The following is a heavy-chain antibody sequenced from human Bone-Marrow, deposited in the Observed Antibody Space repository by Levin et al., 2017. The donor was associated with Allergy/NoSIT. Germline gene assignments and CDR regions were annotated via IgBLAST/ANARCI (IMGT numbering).Heavy chain of an antibody. D-gene: IGHD1-7*01. CDR2: IYYSGNT. Sequence: TGGSLRLSCTASSGSISSSSDYWGWIRQPPGKGLEWIGSIYYSGNTYYNPSLRSRVTISVDTTKNQFSLNLNSMTAADTGLYYCARKKWNYWFDAWGQGTLVTVSS. V-gene: IGHV4-39*01. CDR3: ARKKWNYWFDA. CDR1: SGSISSSSDY. J-gene: IGHJ5*02.